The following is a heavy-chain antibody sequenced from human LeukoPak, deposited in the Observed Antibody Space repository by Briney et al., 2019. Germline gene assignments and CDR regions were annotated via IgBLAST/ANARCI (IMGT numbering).Heavy chain of an antibody. Sequence: GESLKISCQATGYSYTTYWIAWVRQIPEKGLEWMGIIYLSDSDTTYSPSFQGRVTISADKSISTAYLQWSSLKASDTAIYYCARRVYGDYSFHYWGQGTLVTVSS. D-gene: IGHD4-17*01. J-gene: IGHJ4*02. CDR1: GYSYTTYW. V-gene: IGHV5-51*01. CDR2: IYLSDSDT. CDR3: ARRVYGDYSFHY.